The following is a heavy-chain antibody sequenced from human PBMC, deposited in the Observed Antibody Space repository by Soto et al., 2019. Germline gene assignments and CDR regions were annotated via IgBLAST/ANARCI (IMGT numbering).Heavy chain of an antibody. CDR3: ARDLWAYCGTGCYPLHV. CDR2: MYNTGST. V-gene: IGHV4-59*01. J-gene: IGHJ6*02. CDR1: GGSISGYY. Sequence: SETLSLTCTVSGGSISGYYWSWIRQPPGKGLEWIGYMYNTGSTVYNPSFKSRVTISVDTSKNQFSLKLNSVTAADTAVYYCARDLWAYCGTGCYPLHVWGQGTTVTVS. D-gene: IGHD2-21*02.